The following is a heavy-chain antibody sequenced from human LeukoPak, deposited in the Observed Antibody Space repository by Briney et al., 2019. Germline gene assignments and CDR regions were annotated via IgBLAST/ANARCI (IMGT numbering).Heavy chain of an antibody. CDR3: ARFAYYYDSSGYYFPFDY. J-gene: IGHJ4*02. V-gene: IGHV1-2*06. D-gene: IGHD3-22*01. CDR2: INPNSGGT. Sequence: ASVKVSCKASGYTFTGYYMHWVRQAPGQGLEWMGRINPNSGGTNYAQKFQGRVTMTRDTSISTAYMELSRLRSDDTAVYYCARFAYYYDSSGYYFPFDYWGQGTLSPSPQ. CDR1: GYTFTGYY.